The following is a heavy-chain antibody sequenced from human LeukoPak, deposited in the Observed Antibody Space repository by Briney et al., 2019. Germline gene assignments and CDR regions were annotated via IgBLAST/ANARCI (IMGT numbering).Heavy chain of an antibody. CDR3: ARASRYYDGTVYSPFHY. J-gene: IGHJ4*02. D-gene: IGHD3-22*01. CDR2: IYTSGGT. CDR1: GVSISSGNYY. Sequence: SETLSLTCTVSGVSISSGNYYWNWIWQPAGKGLEWIGRIYTSGGTSYNPSLKSRVTISADTSKNQFSLKLSSVTAADTAVYYCARASRYYDGTVYSPFHYWGQGTLVTVSS. V-gene: IGHV4-61*02.